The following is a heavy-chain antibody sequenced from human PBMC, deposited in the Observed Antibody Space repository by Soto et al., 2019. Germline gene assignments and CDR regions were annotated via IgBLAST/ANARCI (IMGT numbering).Heavy chain of an antibody. CDR2: ISGTGNSK. J-gene: IGHJ4*02. CDR3: ATTLYSNSVPPEGY. CDR1: GFTFSTYT. Sequence: GGSLRLSCAASGFTFSTYTLSWVRQARGKGLEWVALISGTGNSKYYADSVKGRFTISRDNSKNTLYLQVNSPRADDTAVYYCATTLYSNSVPPEGYWGQGTLVTVSS. D-gene: IGHD4-4*01. V-gene: IGHV3-23*01.